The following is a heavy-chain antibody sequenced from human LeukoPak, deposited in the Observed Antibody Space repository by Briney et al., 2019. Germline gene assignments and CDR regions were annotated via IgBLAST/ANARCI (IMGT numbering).Heavy chain of an antibody. J-gene: IGHJ4*02. CDR1: GFTFSSYA. D-gene: IGHD3-10*01. CDR2: ISYDGSNK. V-gene: IGHV3-30-3*01. Sequence: GGSLRLSCAASGFTFSSYAIHWVRQAPGKGLEWVAVISYDGSNKYYADSVKGRFTISRDNSKNTLYLQMNSLRAEDTAVYYCAKGQGSGIYKYYFDYWGQGTLVTVSS. CDR3: AKGQGSGIYKYYFDY.